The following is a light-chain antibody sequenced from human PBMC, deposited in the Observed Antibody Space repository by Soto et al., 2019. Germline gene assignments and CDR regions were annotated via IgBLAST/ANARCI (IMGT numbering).Light chain of an antibody. J-gene: IGKJ1*01. V-gene: IGKV3-15*01. CDR1: QSVSSG. CDR2: GAS. CDR3: HQYNNLWT. Sequence: EIVMTQSPATLSVSPGERVTLPCRASQSVSSGLAWYQQKPGQSPRLLIYGASTRATGIPARFSGSGSGTEFTLTSSSLQSEDFGVYYCHQYNNLWTFGQGTKVYIK.